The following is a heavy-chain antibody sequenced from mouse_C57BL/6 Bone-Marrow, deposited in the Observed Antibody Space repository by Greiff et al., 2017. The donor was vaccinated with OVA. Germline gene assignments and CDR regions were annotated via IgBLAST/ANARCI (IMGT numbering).Heavy chain of an antibody. CDR3: TRGDWDYFDY. V-gene: IGHV1-84*01. J-gene: IGHJ2*01. D-gene: IGHD4-1*01. CDR1: GYTFTDYY. CDR2: INPGSGNT. Sequence: QVQLQQSGPELVKPGASVKISCKASGYTFTDYYINWVKQRPGQGLEWIGWINPGSGNTKYNEKFKDKATLTVDTSSSTAYMQLSSLTSDDSAVYFCTRGDWDYFDYWGQGTTLTVSS.